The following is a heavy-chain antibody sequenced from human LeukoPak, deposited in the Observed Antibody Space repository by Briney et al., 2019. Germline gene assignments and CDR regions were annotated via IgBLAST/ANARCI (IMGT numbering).Heavy chain of an antibody. Sequence: GGSLRLSCAASGFTFSSYSMNWVRQAPGKGLEWVSAISGSGGSTYYADSVKGRFTISRDNSKNTLYLQMNSLRAEDTAVYHCAKDERGDTHWGQGTLVTVSS. D-gene: IGHD3-16*01. CDR2: ISGSGGST. CDR1: GFTFSSYS. CDR3: AKDERGDTH. V-gene: IGHV3-23*01. J-gene: IGHJ4*02.